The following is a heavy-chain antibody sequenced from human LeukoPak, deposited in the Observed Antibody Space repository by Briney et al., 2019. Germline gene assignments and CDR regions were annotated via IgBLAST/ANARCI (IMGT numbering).Heavy chain of an antibody. CDR3: ARPGGETRVMPFDY. V-gene: IGHV4-59*08. CDR2: IFYSGST. J-gene: IGHJ4*02. CDR1: CASFSNNY. D-gene: IGHD3-16*01. Sequence: SQSQSLTCTVACASFSNNYVSWIRQPAGGGLGWIGCIFYSGSTTYNPSLKSRVTMSVDTSKNQFSLKLSSVTAADTAVYYCARPGGETRVMPFDYWGQGALVTVSS.